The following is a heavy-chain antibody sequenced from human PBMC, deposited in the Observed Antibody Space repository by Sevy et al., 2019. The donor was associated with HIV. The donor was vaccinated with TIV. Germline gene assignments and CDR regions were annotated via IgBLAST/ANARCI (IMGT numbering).Heavy chain of an antibody. CDR3: ARHGYGYGYHALLDYYYGMDV. J-gene: IGHJ6*02. CDR1: GFTFDDYG. Sequence: GGSLRLSCAASGFTFDDYGMSWVRQAPGKGLEWVSGINWNGGSTGYADSVKGRFTNSRDNAKNSLYLQVNSMGAEDTALYYCARHGYGYGYHALLDYYYGMDVWGQGTTVTVSS. V-gene: IGHV3-20*04. D-gene: IGHD5-18*01. CDR2: INWNGGST.